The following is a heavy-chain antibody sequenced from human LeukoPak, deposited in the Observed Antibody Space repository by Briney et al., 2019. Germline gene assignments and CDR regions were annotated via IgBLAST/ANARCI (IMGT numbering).Heavy chain of an antibody. CDR1: RFTFSTYW. J-gene: IGHJ3*02. V-gene: IGHV3-7*01. CDR2: INQDGSVK. D-gene: IGHD3-10*01. Sequence: PGGSLRLSCAASRFTFSTYWMSWVRQTPGKGLEWVANINQDGSVKYYVVSVKGRFTISRDNAKNSLYLQMNSLRVEDTAVYYCARDEATGGRGAFDIWGQGTMVTVSS. CDR3: ARDEATGGRGAFDI.